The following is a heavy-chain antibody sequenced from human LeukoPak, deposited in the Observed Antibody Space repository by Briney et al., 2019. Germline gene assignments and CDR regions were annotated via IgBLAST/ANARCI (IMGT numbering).Heavy chain of an antibody. CDR1: GFTFTTYW. J-gene: IGHJ6*02. V-gene: IGHV3-74*01. CDR2: INSDGSIT. CDR3: ARDAVDTANAV. D-gene: IGHD5-18*01. Sequence: GGSLRLSCAASGFTFTTYWMHWVRQAPGKGLVWVSHINSDGSITSYADSVKGRFTISRDNAKNTLYLQMNSLRAEATAVYYCARDAVDTANAVWGQGTTVTVSS.